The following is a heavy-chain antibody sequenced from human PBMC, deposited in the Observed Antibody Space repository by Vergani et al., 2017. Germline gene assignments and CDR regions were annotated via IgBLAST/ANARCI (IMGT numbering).Heavy chain of an antibody. J-gene: IGHJ6*02. CDR1: GYTFTSSG. V-gene: IGHV1-18*04. CDR3: ARGGRDDFWSGNTYYYYYYGMDV. D-gene: IGHD3-3*01. CDR2: ISAYNGNT. Sequence: QVQRVQSGAEVKKPGASVKVSCKASGYTFTSSGISWVRQAPGQGLEWMGWISAYNGNTNYAQKLQGRVTMTTDTSTSTAYMELRSLRSDDTAVYYCARGGRDDFWSGNTYYYYYYGMDVWGQGTTVTVSS.